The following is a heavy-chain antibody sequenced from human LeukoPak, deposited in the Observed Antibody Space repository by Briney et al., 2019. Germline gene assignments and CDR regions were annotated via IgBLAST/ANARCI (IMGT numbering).Heavy chain of an antibody. V-gene: IGHV4-59*08. D-gene: IGHD3-3*01. CDR2: IYYSGST. J-gene: IGHJ4*02. CDR3: ARQGEWYPSTPDY. CDR1: GGSISSSY. Sequence: PSETLSLTCTVSGGSISSSYWSWIRQPPGKGLEWIGYIYYSGSTNYNPSLKSRVTISVDTSKNQFSLKLSSVTAADTAVYYCARQGEWYPSTPDYWGQGTLVTVSS.